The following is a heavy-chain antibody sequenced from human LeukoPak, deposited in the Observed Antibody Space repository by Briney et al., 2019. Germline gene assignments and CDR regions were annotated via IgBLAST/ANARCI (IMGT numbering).Heavy chain of an antibody. CDR3: ARRSPLSSSYSYCDN. Sequence: NPSQTLSLTCTVSGGSISSGSYYWSWIRHPAGKGLECIGRIYTSGSTNYNPSLKSRVTISVDTSKNQFSLKLSSVTAADKAVDYCARRSPLSSSYSYCDNWGEGNLVTVSS. CDR1: GGSISSGSYY. CDR2: IYTSGST. D-gene: IGHD6-6*01. J-gene: IGHJ4*02. V-gene: IGHV4-61*02.